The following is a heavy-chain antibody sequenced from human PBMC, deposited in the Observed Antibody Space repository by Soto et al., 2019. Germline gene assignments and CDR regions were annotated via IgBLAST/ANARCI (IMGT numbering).Heavy chain of an antibody. D-gene: IGHD3-10*01. Sequence: EVQLLESGGDLVQPGGSLSVSCGVSGDAFSTYVMNWVRQAPGQGLEWVSGVTGSGLSTWYADSVKGRFTISRDNPKNTVFLQMNSLRADDTAVYYCVKSQSGSYFAAFDIWGQGTMVTVSS. V-gene: IGHV3-23*01. CDR1: GDAFSTYV. CDR3: VKSQSGSYFAAFDI. CDR2: VTGSGLST. J-gene: IGHJ3*02.